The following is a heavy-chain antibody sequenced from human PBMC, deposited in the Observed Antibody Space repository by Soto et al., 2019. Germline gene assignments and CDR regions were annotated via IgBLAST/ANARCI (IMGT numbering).Heavy chain of an antibody. Sequence: ASVKVSCKASGYIFTSYAMHWVHQAPGQRLEWMGWINAGNGNTKYSQKFQGRVTITRDTSASTAYMELSSLRSEDTAVYYCARSIVVVTALDYWGQGTLVTVSS. J-gene: IGHJ4*02. CDR3: ARSIVVVTALDY. V-gene: IGHV1-3*01. CDR1: GYIFTSYA. CDR2: INAGNGNT. D-gene: IGHD2-21*02.